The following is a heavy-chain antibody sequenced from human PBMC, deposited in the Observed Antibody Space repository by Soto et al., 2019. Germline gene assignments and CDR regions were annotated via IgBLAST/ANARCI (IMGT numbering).Heavy chain of an antibody. Sequence: GESLKISCKGSGYSFTSYWISWVRQMPGKGLEWMGRIDPGDSYTNYSPSFQGHVTISADKSISTAYLQWSSLKASDTAMYYFARWRSDYDILAGYYTLDYWGQGTLVTVSS. CDR3: ARWRSDYDILAGYYTLDY. D-gene: IGHD3-9*01. J-gene: IGHJ4*02. CDR2: IDPGDSYT. V-gene: IGHV5-10-1*01. CDR1: GYSFTSYW.